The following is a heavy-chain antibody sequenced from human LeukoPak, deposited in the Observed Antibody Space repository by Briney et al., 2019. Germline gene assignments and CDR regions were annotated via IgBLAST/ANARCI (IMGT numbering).Heavy chain of an antibody. V-gene: IGHV4-34*01. CDR3: ARGPGYYDSSGSVDI. CDR2: INHSGGT. Sequence: PSETLSLTCAVYGGSFSGYYWSWIRQPPGKGLEWIGEINHSGGTNYNPSLKSRVTISVDTSKNQFSLKLSSVTAADTAVYYCARGPGYYDSSGSVDIWGQGTMVTVSS. D-gene: IGHD3-22*01. J-gene: IGHJ3*02. CDR1: GGSFSGYY.